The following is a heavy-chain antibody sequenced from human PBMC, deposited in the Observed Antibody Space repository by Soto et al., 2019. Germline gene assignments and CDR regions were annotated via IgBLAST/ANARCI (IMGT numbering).Heavy chain of an antibody. CDR1: GFTFSSYA. CDR3: AKDGIAARPGYYYYMDV. Sequence: GGSLRLSCAASGFTFSSYAMSWVRQAPGKGLEWVSAISGSGGSTYYADSVKGRFTISRDNSKNTLYLQMNSLRAEDTAVYYCAKDGIAARPGYYYYMDVWGKGTTVTVSS. V-gene: IGHV3-23*01. CDR2: ISGSGGST. J-gene: IGHJ6*03. D-gene: IGHD6-6*01.